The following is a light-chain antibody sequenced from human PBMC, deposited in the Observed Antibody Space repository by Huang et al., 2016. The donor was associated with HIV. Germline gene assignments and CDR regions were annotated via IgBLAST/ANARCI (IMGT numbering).Light chain of an antibody. V-gene: IGKV3-11*01. J-gene: IGKJ4*01. CDR2: DAS. CDR3: QQRSDWLT. CDR1: QSVTNY. Sequence: EIVLTQSPATLSLSPGERATLSCRASQSVTNYLAWYQQKPGQAPRLLIQDASTRATGIPGRFSGSGSGTDFTLTISSLEPEVFAGYYCQQRSDWLTFGGGTKVEIK.